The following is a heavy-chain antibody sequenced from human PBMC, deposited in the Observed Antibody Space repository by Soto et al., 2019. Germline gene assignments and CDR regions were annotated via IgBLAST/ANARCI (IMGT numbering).Heavy chain of an antibody. J-gene: IGHJ6*02. CDR1: GYTFTSYA. Sequence: QVQLVQSGAEVKKPGASVKVSCKASGYTFTSYAMHWVRQAPGQRLEWMGWINAGNGNTKYSQKFQGRVTITRDTSASTAYMELSSLRSEDTAVYYCATRGRSLGYYYGMDVCGQGTTVTVSS. CDR3: ATRGRSLGYYYGMDV. D-gene: IGHD3-10*01. CDR2: INAGNGNT. V-gene: IGHV1-3*01.